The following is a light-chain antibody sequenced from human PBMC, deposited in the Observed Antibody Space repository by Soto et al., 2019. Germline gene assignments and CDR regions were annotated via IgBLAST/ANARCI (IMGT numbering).Light chain of an antibody. J-gene: IGKJ4*01. CDR1: QDISNS. V-gene: IGKV1-27*01. Sequence: DIQMTQSPSSLSASVGDRVTITCRASQDISNSLAWYQQKPGKVPKVLIYAASILQSGVPARFSGSGSGTDFNLNISSLQHEDVATYDCRKYNIAPLTFGGGTKVEI. CDR3: RKYNIAPLT. CDR2: AAS.